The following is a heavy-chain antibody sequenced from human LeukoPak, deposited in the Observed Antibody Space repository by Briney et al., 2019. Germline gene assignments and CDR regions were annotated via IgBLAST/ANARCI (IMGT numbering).Heavy chain of an antibody. V-gene: IGHV1-18*01. CDR3: ARDQRLYSSSWYQVFQH. CDR2: ISAYNGNT. Sequence: GASVKVSCKASGYTFTSYGISWVRQAPGQGLEWMGWISAYNGNTNYAQKLQGRVTMTTDTSTSTAYMELRSLRSDDTAVYYCARDQRLYSSSWYQVFQHWGQGTLVTVSS. J-gene: IGHJ1*01. D-gene: IGHD6-13*01. CDR1: GYTFTSYG.